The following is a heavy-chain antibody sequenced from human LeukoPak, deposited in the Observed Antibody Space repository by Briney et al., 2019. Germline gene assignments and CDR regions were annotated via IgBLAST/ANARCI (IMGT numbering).Heavy chain of an antibody. V-gene: IGHV3-21*01. Sequence: GGSLRLSCAASGFTFSSYTMNWVRQAPGKGLEWVSSISSSSSYMYYADSVKGRFTISRDNSKNTLYLQMNSLRAEDTAVYYCARDPYRSRGGDGTPFDYWGQGTLVTVSS. CDR1: GFTFSSYT. D-gene: IGHD2-21*02. CDR2: ISSSSSYM. CDR3: ARDPYRSRGGDGTPFDY. J-gene: IGHJ4*02.